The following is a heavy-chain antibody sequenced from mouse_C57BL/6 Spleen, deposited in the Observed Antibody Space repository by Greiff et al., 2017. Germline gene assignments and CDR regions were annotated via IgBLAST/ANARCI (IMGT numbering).Heavy chain of an antibody. CDR2: IYPGNSDT. CDR3: TSHYYGSSYGYCDV. V-gene: IGHV1-5*01. J-gene: IGHJ1*03. D-gene: IGHD1-1*01. CDR1: GYTFTSYW. Sequence: EVKLVESGTVLARPGASVKMSCKTSGYTFTSYWMHWVKQRPGQGLEWIGAIYPGNSDTSYNQKFKGKAKLTAVTSASTAYMELSSLTNEDSAVYYCTSHYYGSSYGYCDVWGTGTTVTGSS.